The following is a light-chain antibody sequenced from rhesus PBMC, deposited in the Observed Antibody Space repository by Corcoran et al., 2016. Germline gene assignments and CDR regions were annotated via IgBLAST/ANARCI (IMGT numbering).Light chain of an antibody. CDR3: QHSYGTPRT. CDR2: KAS. CDR1: ENVNNY. Sequence: DIQMTQSPSSLSASVGDRVTITCRASENVNNYLHWYQQKQGKAPKHLIYKASTLQSGVPSRVIGSGVGKDFTLTISSLQPEEFATYYCQHSYGTPRTFGQGTKVEIK. V-gene: IGKV1-74*01. J-gene: IGKJ1*01.